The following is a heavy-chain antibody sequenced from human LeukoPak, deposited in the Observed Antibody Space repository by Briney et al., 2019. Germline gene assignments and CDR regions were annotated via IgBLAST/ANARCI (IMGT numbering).Heavy chain of an antibody. CDR3: ARRLTQYDCFDP. CDR1: GDSVSSNSVT. Sequence: QTLSLTCAISGDSVSSNSVTWNWIRQSPSRGLEWLGRTYYRSTWYNDYAVSVRGQITVNPDTSKNQFSLHLNSVTPEDTAVYYCARRLTQYDCFDPWGQGILVTVSS. D-gene: IGHD2-2*01. CDR2: TYYRSTWYN. J-gene: IGHJ5*02. V-gene: IGHV6-1*01.